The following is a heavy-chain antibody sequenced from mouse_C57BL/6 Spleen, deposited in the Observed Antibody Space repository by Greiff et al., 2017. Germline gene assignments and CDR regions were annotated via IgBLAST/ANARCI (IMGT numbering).Heavy chain of an antibody. V-gene: IGHV1-53*01. J-gene: IGHJ1*03. CDR1: GYTFTSYW. Sequence: QVQLQQPGTELVKPGASVKLSCKASGYTFTSYWMHWVKPRPGQGLKWIGNINPSNGGTNYNEKFKSKATLTVDKSSSTAYMQLSSLTSEDSAVYYCARSKGYYGNYGWYFDVWGTGTTVTVSS. CDR3: ARSKGYYGNYGWYFDV. D-gene: IGHD2-1*01. CDR2: INPSNGGT.